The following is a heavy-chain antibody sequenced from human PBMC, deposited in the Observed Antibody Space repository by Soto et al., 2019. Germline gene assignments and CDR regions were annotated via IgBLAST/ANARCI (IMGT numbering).Heavy chain of an antibody. CDR1: GFTFSSYA. CDR3: AKGHSYYDYIWGSYSH. Sequence: GGSLRLSCAASGFTFSSYAMSWVRQAPGKGLEWVSAISGSGGSTYYADSVKGRFTISRDNSKNTLYLQMNSLRAEDTAVYYCAKGHSYYDYIWGSYSHWGQGTLVTVSS. V-gene: IGHV3-23*01. CDR2: ISGSGGST. D-gene: IGHD3-16*01. J-gene: IGHJ4*02.